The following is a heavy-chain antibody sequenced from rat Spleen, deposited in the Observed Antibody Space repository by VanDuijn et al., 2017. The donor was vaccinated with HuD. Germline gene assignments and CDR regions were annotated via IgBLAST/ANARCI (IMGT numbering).Heavy chain of an antibody. CDR1: GFTFSDYY. V-gene: IGHV5-29*01. CDR3: ARHAGDYGSFFDY. J-gene: IGHJ2*01. D-gene: IGHD1-3*01. Sequence: EVQLVESDGGLVQPGRSLKLSCAASGFTFSDYYMAWVRQAPTKGLEWVATISSDGGSAYYRDSVKGRFTVSRDNARSTLYLQMDSLRSEDTATYYCARHAGDYGSFFDYWGQGVMVTVSS. CDR2: ISSDGGSA.